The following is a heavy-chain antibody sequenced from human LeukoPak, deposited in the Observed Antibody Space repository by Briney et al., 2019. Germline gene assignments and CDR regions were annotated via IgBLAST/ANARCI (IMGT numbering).Heavy chain of an antibody. J-gene: IGHJ6*03. V-gene: IGHV4-61*02. CDR1: GGSISSGSYY. D-gene: IGHD3-10*01. Sequence: PSETLSLTCTVSGGSISSGSYYWSWIRQPAGKGLEWIGRIYTSGSTNYNPSLKSRVTISADTSKNQFSLKLSSVTAADTAVYYCARDREGGSGRYYYYYMDVWGKGTTVTVSS. CDR3: ARDREGGSGRYYYYYMDV. CDR2: IYTSGST.